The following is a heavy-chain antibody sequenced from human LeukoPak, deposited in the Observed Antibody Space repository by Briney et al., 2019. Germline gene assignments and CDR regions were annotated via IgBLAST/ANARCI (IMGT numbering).Heavy chain of an antibody. Sequence: GGSLRLSCAASGFTFSSYSMNWVRQAPGKGLEWVSSISSSSSYIYYADSVKGRFTISRDNAKNSLYLQMNSLRAEDTAVYYCARTDHCSSTSCYIDYYYYYYMDVWGKGTTVTVSS. CDR1: GFTFSSYS. D-gene: IGHD2-2*02. CDR2: ISSSSSYI. V-gene: IGHV3-21*01. CDR3: ARTDHCSSTSCYIDYYYYYYMDV. J-gene: IGHJ6*03.